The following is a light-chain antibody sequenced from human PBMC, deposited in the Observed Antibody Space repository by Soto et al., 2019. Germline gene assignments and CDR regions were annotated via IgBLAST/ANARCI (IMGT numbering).Light chain of an antibody. CDR2: GVS. CDR3: QQYGSSPLT. Sequence: EIVLTQSPDTLSLSPGERATLSCRASQSVSASYLAWYQHKPGQAPRLLMYGVSRRATGIPDRFSGSGSGTDFTLTISRLEPEDFVVYFCQQYGSSPLTFCGGTNVDIK. V-gene: IGKV3-20*01. J-gene: IGKJ4*01. CDR1: QSVSASY.